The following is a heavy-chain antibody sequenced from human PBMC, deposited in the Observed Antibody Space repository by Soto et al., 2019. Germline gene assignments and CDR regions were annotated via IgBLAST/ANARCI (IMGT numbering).Heavy chain of an antibody. Sequence: QITLKESGPTLVKSTQTLTLTCAFSGFSLSGGGVGVGWIRQPPGKALEWVALIYWNDDKRYSPSLKNRLTITKDTSKTQVVLTMTNMDPDDPATYYRAHKMDTVDWFGPWGRGTLVTVSS. CDR3: AHKMDTVDWFGP. CDR2: IYWNDDK. V-gene: IGHV2-5*01. J-gene: IGHJ5*02. CDR1: GFSLSGGGVG. D-gene: IGHD2-2*03.